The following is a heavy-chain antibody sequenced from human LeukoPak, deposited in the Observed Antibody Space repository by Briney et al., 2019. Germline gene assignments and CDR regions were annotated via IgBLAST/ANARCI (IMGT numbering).Heavy chain of an antibody. V-gene: IGHV3-74*01. CDR1: GFTFSSYW. CDR2: INSDGSTT. D-gene: IGHD1-26*01. J-gene: IGHJ3*02. Sequence: PGGSLRLSCAASGFTFSSYWMHWVRQAPGKGLLWVSRINSDGSTTSYADSVKGRFTISRDNAKNTLSLQMNSLRAEDTAVYYCARDRVVGDAFDIWGQGTMVTVSS. CDR3: ARDRVVGDAFDI.